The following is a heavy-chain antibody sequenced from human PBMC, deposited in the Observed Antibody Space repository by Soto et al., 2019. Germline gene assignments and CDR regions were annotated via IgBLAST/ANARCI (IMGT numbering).Heavy chain of an antibody. V-gene: IGHV3-33*01. D-gene: IGHD3-9*01. CDR1: GFTFSSYG. CDR2: IWYDGSNK. CDR3: ARERAAYYDILTGYYNPYY. Sequence: ESGGGVVQPGRSLRLSCAASGFTFSSYGMHWVRQAPGKGLEWVAVIWYDGSNKYYADSVKGRFTISRDNSKNTLYLQMNSLRAEDTAVYYCARERAAYYDILTGYYNPYYWGLGTLVTVSS. J-gene: IGHJ4*02.